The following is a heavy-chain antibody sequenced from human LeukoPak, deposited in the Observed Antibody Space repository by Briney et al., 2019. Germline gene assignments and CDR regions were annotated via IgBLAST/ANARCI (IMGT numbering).Heavy chain of an antibody. D-gene: IGHD4-17*01. CDR3: ASFTVTDAFDI. CDR2: IYYSGTT. V-gene: IGHV4-39*07. CDR1: GGSISSSDYY. Sequence: SETLSLTCTVSGGSISSSDYYWGWIRQPPGKGLEWIASIYYSGTTHYNPSLKSRVTMSVDTSKNQFSLKLSSVTAADTAVYYCASFTVTDAFDIWGQGTMVTVSS. J-gene: IGHJ3*02.